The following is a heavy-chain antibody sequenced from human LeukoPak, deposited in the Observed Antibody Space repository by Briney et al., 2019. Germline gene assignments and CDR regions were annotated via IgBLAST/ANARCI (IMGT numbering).Heavy chain of an antibody. CDR3: ARDSSGWNIPDY. D-gene: IGHD6-19*01. Sequence: GGSLRLSCAASGFTFSDYYMSWIRQAPGKGLEWVAYISSSGSTRYYADSVKGRFTISRDNAKNSLYLQMNSLRAEDTAVYYCARDSSGWNIPDYWGQGTLATVSS. J-gene: IGHJ4*02. CDR2: ISSSGSTR. CDR1: GFTFSDYY. V-gene: IGHV3-11*01.